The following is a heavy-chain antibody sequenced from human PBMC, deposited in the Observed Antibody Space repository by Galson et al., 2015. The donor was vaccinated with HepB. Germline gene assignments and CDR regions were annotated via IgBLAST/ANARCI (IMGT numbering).Heavy chain of an antibody. Sequence: SLRLSCAASGFTFSSYSMNWVRQAPGKGLEWVSSISSSSSYIYYADSVKGRFTISRDNAKNSLYLQMNSLRAEDTAVYYCARDLWSVAVAGRGFHPYWGQGTLVTVSS. V-gene: IGHV3-21*01. J-gene: IGHJ4*02. CDR2: ISSSSSYI. CDR3: ARDLWSVAVAGRGFHPY. CDR1: GFTFSSYS. D-gene: IGHD6-19*01.